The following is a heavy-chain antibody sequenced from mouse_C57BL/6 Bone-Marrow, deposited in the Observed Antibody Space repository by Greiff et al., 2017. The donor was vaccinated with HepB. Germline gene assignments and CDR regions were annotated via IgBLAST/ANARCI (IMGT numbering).Heavy chain of an antibody. CDR3: ARSGIYYDYDAY. CDR2: IDPSDSET. V-gene: IGHV1-52*01. D-gene: IGHD2-4*01. Sequence: QVQLQQPGAELVRPGSSVKLSCKASGYTFTSYWMHWVKQRPIQGLEWIGNIDPSDSETHYNQKFKDKATLTVDKSSSTAYMQLSSLTSEDSAVYYCARSGIYYDYDAYWGQGTLVTVSA. CDR1: GYTFTSYW. J-gene: IGHJ3*01.